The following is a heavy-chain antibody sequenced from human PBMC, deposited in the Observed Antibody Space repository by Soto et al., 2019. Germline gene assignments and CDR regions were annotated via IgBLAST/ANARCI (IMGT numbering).Heavy chain of an antibody. CDR3: ARGGSYRELNDDFDY. J-gene: IGHJ4*02. CDR1: GGSFSGYY. CDR2: INHSGST. Sequence: ETLSLTCALYGGSFSGYYWSWIRQPPGKGLEWIGEINHSGSTNYNPSLKSRVTISVDTSKNQFSLKLSSVTAADTAVYYCARGGSYRELNDDFDYWGQGTLVTVSS. V-gene: IGHV4-34*01. D-gene: IGHD1-26*01.